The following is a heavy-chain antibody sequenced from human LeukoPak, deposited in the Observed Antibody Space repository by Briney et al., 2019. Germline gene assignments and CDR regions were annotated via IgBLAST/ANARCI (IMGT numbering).Heavy chain of an antibody. CDR1: GGSFSGYY. CDR3: AREGSSWYVGSDY. CDR2: INHSGST. Sequence: SETLSLTCAVYGGSFSGYYWSWIRQPPGKGLEWTGEINHSGSTNYNPSLKSRVTISVDTSKNQFSLKLSSVTAADTAVYYCAREGSSWYVGSDYWGQGTLVTVSS. J-gene: IGHJ4*02. V-gene: IGHV4-34*01. D-gene: IGHD6-13*01.